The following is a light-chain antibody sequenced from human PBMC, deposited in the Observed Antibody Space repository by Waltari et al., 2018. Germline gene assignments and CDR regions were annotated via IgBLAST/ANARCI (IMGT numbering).Light chain of an antibody. CDR3: QQYERSPET. J-gene: IGKJ1*01. CDR2: GAS. CDR1: QRVSSSY. Sequence: EIVLTQSPGTLSLSPGERATLSCRASQRVSSSYLAWYQQKPGQAPRLLIYGASYRATGIPDRFSGSGSGTDFTLTISRLEPEDFAVYYCQQYERSPETFGQGTKVEIK. V-gene: IGKV3-20*01.